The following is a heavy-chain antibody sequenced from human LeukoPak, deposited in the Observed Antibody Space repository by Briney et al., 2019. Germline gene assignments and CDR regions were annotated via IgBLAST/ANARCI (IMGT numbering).Heavy chain of an antibody. CDR1: GFTFSSYE. CDR3: ARYFDPYYYGSGSPSFDY. J-gene: IGHJ4*02. CDR2: ISSSDTTI. D-gene: IGHD3-10*01. Sequence: GGSLRLSCAASGFTFSSYEMTWVRQAPGKGLEWVSNISSSDTTIHYADSVKGRFTISRDNARNSLYLQMNSLRAEDTAVYYCARYFDPYYYGSGSPSFDYWGQGTLVTVSS. V-gene: IGHV3-48*03.